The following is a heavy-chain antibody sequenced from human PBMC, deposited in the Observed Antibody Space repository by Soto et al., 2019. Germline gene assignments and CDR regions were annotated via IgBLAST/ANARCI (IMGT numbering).Heavy chain of an antibody. Sequence: EVQLVESGGGLIQPGGSLRLSCAASGFTVSSNYMSWVRQAPGQGLEWVSVIYSGGSTYYADSVKGRFTISRDNSKNTLYLQMNSRRAEDTAVYYCARDRVAGTPSYYYGMDVWGQGTTVTVSS. CDR3: ARDRVAGTPSYYYGMDV. V-gene: IGHV3-53*01. D-gene: IGHD6-19*01. J-gene: IGHJ6*02. CDR2: IYSGGST. CDR1: GFTVSSNY.